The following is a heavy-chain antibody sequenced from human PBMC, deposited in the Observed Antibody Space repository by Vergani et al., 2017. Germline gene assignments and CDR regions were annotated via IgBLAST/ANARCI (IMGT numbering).Heavy chain of an antibody. J-gene: IGHJ6*03. CDR1: GYTFTSYG. D-gene: IGHD3-3*01. Sequence: QVQLVQSGAEVKKPGASVKVSCKASGYTFTSYGISWVRQAPGQGLEWMGWISAYNGNTNYAQKLQGRVTMTTETSKRTAYMEMRSLRSDDTAVYYCARRSRPITIVGVDSYYYYYMDVWGKGTTVTVSS. CDR2: ISAYNGNT. V-gene: IGHV1-18*01. CDR3: ARRSRPITIVGVDSYYYYYMDV.